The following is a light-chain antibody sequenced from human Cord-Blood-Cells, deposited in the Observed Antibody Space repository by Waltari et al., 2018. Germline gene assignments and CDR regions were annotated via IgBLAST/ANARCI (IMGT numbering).Light chain of an antibody. V-gene: IGKV1-12*01. CDR3: QQANSFPLT. Sequence: IQMTQSPSSVSASAGDRVTITCRASPGISRGLAWYQQNPGKSPKLLIYSASSLQSGVPSRFSGSGSGTDFTLTIRSLQPEDFATYYCQQANSFPLTFGGGTKVEIK. CDR2: SAS. J-gene: IGKJ4*01. CDR1: PGISRG.